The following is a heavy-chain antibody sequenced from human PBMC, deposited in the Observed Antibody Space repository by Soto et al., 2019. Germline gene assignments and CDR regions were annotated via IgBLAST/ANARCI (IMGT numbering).Heavy chain of an antibody. J-gene: IGHJ6*02. Sequence: ASVKVSCQASGYTFTSYYMHWVRQAPGQGLEWMGIINPSGGSTSHAQKFQGRVTMTRDTSTSTVYMELSSLRSEDTAVYYCARSPGITTDGMDVWGQGTTVTVSS. CDR3: ARSPGITTDGMDV. CDR1: GYTFTSYY. D-gene: IGHD3-10*01. CDR2: INPSGGST. V-gene: IGHV1-46*01.